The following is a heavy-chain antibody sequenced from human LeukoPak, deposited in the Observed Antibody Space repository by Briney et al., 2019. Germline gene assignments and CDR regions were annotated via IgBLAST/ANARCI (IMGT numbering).Heavy chain of an antibody. V-gene: IGHV3-30*04. Sequence: GRSLRLSCAASGFTFSSYAMHWVRQAPGKGLEWVAVISFDGSNKYYADSVKGRFTISRENSKNTLYLQMNSLRAEDTAVYYSARGSRTIVTTKFARGHYMDVWGKGTTVTVSS. D-gene: IGHD5-12*01. J-gene: IGHJ6*03. CDR3: ARGSRTIVTTKFARGHYMDV. CDR1: GFTFSSYA. CDR2: ISFDGSNK.